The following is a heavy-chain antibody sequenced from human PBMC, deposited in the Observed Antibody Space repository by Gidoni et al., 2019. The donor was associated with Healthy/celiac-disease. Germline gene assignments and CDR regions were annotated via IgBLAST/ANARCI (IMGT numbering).Heavy chain of an antibody. D-gene: IGHD1-1*01. CDR3: ARERTLTRGWFDP. Sequence: QVQLQESGPGLVKPSQTLSLTCTVSGGSISSGSYYWSWIRQPAGKGLEWIGRIYTSGSTNYNPSLKSRVTISVDTSKNQFSLKLSSVTAADTAVYYCARERTLTRGWFDPWGQGTLVTVSS. V-gene: IGHV4-61*02. J-gene: IGHJ5*02. CDR1: GGSISSGSYY. CDR2: IYTSGST.